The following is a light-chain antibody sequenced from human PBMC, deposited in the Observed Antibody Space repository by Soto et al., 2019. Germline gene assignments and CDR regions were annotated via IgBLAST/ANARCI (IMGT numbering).Light chain of an antibody. CDR3: QKYNSAR. J-gene: IGKJ4*01. CDR2: AAS. Sequence: DIQMTQSPSSLSASVRDRVTITCRASQGISNYLAWYQQKPGKVPKLLIYAASTLQSGVPSRFSGSGSGTDFTLTISSLQPEDVATYYCQKYNSARFGGGTKVEIK. CDR1: QGISNY. V-gene: IGKV1-27*01.